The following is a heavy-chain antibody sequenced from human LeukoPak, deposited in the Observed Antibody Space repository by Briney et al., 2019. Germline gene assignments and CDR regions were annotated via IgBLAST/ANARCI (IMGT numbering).Heavy chain of an antibody. CDR1: GYTFTSYA. Sequence: AASVKVSCKASGYTFTSYAMNWVRQAPGQGLEWMGWINTNTGNPTYAQGFTGRFVFSLDTSVSTAYLQISSLKAEDTAVYYCARDISGWYSGGYFRMDVWGQGTTVTVSS. V-gene: IGHV7-4-1*02. CDR2: INTNTGNP. J-gene: IGHJ6*02. D-gene: IGHD6-19*01. CDR3: ARDISGWYSGGYFRMDV.